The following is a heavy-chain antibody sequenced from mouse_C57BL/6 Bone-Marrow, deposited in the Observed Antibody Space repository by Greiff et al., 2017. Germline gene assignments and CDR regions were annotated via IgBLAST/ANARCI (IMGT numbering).Heavy chain of an antibody. CDR3: ARPYYYGSSSYFDY. V-gene: IGHV1-19*01. CDR2: INPYNGGT. CDR1: GYTFTDYY. Sequence: EVQLQQSGPVLVKPGASVKMSCKASGYTFTDYYMNWVKQSHGKSLEWIGVINPYNGGTSYNQKFKGKATLTVDKSSSTADMELNSLTSEDSAVYYCARPYYYGSSSYFDYWGQGTTLTVSS. D-gene: IGHD1-1*01. J-gene: IGHJ2*01.